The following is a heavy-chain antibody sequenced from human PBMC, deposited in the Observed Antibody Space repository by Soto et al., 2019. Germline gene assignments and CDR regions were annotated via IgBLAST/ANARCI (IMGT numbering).Heavy chain of an antibody. Sequence: GESLKISCKGSGYSFISYWIGWVLQMSWKGLEWMAIIYPDDSDTRYSPSFQGQVTVSADKSISTVYLQWTSLKASDTAMYYCATLRADCSGGSCYSYYFDYWGQGTLVTVS. V-gene: IGHV5-51*01. CDR2: IYPDDSDT. CDR1: GYSFISYW. D-gene: IGHD2-15*01. CDR3: ATLRADCSGGSCYSYYFDY. J-gene: IGHJ4*02.